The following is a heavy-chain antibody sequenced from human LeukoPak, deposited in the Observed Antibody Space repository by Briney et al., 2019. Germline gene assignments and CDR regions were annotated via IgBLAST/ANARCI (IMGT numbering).Heavy chain of an antibody. J-gene: IGHJ4*02. D-gene: IGHD6-19*01. CDR3: ARISSSGWYRGSVGPKQSFDY. CDR2: ISIRSSYI. V-gene: IGHV3-21*01. Sequence: PGGSLRLSCAASGFTFSSYSMNWVRQAPGKGLEWVSSISIRSSYIYYADSVKGRFTISRDNAENSLYLQMDSLRAEDTAVYYCARISSSGWYRGSVGPKQSFDYWGQGTLVTVSS. CDR1: GFTFSSYS.